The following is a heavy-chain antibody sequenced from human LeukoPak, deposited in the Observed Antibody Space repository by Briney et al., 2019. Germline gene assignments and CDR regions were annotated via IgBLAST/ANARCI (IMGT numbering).Heavy chain of an antibody. D-gene: IGHD1-1*01. Sequence: SETLSLTCTVSGGSIRSYYWSWVRQPPGKGLEWIGYFYYSGSTNYNPSLKSRVTISVDTSKNQFSLKLNSVTAADTAVYYCVRGRDNADWYFDLWGRATLVTVSS. CDR2: FYYSGST. V-gene: IGHV4-59*01. CDR3: VRGRDNADWYFDL. J-gene: IGHJ2*01. CDR1: GGSIRSYY.